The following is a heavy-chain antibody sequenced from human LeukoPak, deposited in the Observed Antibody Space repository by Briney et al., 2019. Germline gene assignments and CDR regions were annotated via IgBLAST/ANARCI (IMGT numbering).Heavy chain of an antibody. CDR2: ISSSGSTI. D-gene: IGHD6-13*01. CDR1: GFTLSSYG. CDR3: ARRTLLGIAAAGCGMDV. V-gene: IGHV3-48*03. Sequence: GGSLRLSCAASGFTLSSYGMNWVRQAPGKGLEWVSYISSSGSTIYYADSVKGRFTISRDNAKNSLYLQMNSLRAEDTAVYYCARRTLLGIAAAGCGMDVWGKGTTVTVSS. J-gene: IGHJ6*04.